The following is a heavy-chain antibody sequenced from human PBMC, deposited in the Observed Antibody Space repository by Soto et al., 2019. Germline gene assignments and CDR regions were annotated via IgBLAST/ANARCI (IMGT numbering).Heavy chain of an antibody. D-gene: IGHD3-22*01. CDR2: ISAYNGNT. CDR1: CYTFTSYG. CDR3: ARDDRYYDSSGYFEDAFDI. J-gene: IGHJ3*02. V-gene: IGHV1-18*01. Sequence: QVQLVQSGAEVKKPGASVKVSCKASCYTFTSYGISWVRQAPGQELEWMGWISAYNGNTNYAQKLQGRVTMTTDTSTITAYMELRRLRSDDTAVYYCARDDRYYDSSGYFEDAFDIWVQGTMVTVSS.